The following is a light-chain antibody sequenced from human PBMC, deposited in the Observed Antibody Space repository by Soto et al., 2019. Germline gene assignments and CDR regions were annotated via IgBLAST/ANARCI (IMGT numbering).Light chain of an antibody. J-gene: IGKJ1*01. Sequence: DIQMTQAPSSLSAYVGDRVTINCRARQSSSCYSNWYQQQPGNAHNLLIYAAPSLQNGVPSMFSGSGSGTDFSLTISSLQPEDLATYYCQKSYTTPPAFGQGTKGAIK. CDR1: QSSSCY. V-gene: IGKV1-39*01. CDR2: AAP. CDR3: QKSYTTPPA.